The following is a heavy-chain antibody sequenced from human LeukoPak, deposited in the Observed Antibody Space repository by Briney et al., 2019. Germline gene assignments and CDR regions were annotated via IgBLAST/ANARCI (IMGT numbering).Heavy chain of an antibody. CDR3: ARGLRGIMAGFDY. V-gene: IGHV4-59*01. CDR2: IYYSGST. J-gene: IGHJ4*02. D-gene: IGHD6-19*01. CDR1: GGSMSSYY. Sequence: SETLSLTCTVSGGSMSSYYWSWLRQPPGKGLEWIGYIYYSGSTNYNPSLKSRVTISVDTSKNQLSLKLSSVTAAETAVYYCARGLRGIMAGFDYWGQGILVTVSS.